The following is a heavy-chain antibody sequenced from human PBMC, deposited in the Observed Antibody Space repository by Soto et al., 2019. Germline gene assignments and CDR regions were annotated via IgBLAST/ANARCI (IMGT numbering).Heavy chain of an antibody. CDR2: ISAYNGNT. CDR1: GYSFSFYG. V-gene: IGHV1-18*01. D-gene: IGHD2-15*01. Sequence: GASVKVSCKASGYSFSFYGISWVRQAPGQGLEWMGWISAYNGNTNYAQKLQGRVTMTTGTSTSTAYMELRSLRSDDTAVYYWAGNRSSGGSRNWFDPWGQGTLVTVS. J-gene: IGHJ5*02. CDR3: AGNRSSGGSRNWFDP.